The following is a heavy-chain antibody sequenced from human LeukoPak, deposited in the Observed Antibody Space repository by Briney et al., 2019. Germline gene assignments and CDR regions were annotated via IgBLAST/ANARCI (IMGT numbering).Heavy chain of an antibody. J-gene: IGHJ4*02. CDR2: ISTSSSMI. D-gene: IGHD3-10*01. V-gene: IGHV3-48*02. CDR3: ERGSGSWDY. Sequence: GGSLRLSCAASGFTFSSYSMNWVRQAPGKGLEWVSYISTSSSMIYYADSVKGRFTISRDNAKNSLYLQMNSLSDEDTAVYYCERGSGSWDYWGQGTLVTVSS. CDR1: GFTFSSYS.